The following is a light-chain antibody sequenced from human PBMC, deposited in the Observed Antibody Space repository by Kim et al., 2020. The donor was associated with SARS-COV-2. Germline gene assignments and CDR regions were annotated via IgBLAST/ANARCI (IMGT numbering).Light chain of an antibody. CDR3: NSRDSSGNHLEV. Sequence: SSELTQDPAVSVALGQTVRITCQGDSLRSYYASWYQQKPGQAPVLVIYGKNNRPSGIPDRFSGSSSGYTASLTITGAQAEDEADYFCNSRDSSGNHLEVFGGGTQLTVL. J-gene: IGLJ2*01. CDR1: SLRSYY. V-gene: IGLV3-19*01. CDR2: GKN.